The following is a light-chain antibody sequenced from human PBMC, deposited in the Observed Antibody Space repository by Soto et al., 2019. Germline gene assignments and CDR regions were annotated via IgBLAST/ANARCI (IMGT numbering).Light chain of an antibody. Sequence: EIVLTQSPGTLSLSPGERATLSCRASQRVSSSYLAWYQQKPGQAPRLLIYGASSRATGIPDSFSGSGSGTDFTLTISRLEPEDFAVYYCQQYGTSPFTFGPGTKVEIK. CDR1: QRVSSSY. J-gene: IGKJ3*01. CDR2: GAS. V-gene: IGKV3-20*01. CDR3: QQYGTSPFT.